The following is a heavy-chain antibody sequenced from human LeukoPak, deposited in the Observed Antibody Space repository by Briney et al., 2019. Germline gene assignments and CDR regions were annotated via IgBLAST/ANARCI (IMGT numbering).Heavy chain of an antibody. CDR3: AKFWDFDY. CDR2: ISGNGDTT. D-gene: IGHD7-27*01. CDR1: GFTFSSFA. J-gene: IGHJ4*02. V-gene: IGHV3-23*01. Sequence: GGSLRLSCAASGFTFSSFAMTWVRHAPGKGLEWVSAISGNGDTTYYADSVKGRFTISRDNSKNTLWLQMNSLRAEDTAVYYCAKFWDFDYWGQGTLVTVSS.